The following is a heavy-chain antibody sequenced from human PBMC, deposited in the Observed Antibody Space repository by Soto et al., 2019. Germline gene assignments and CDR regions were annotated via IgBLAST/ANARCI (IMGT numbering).Heavy chain of an antibody. D-gene: IGHD2-8*01. V-gene: IGHV4-31*02. Sequence: ISSGGYYWSWIRQHPGKGLEWIGYIYYSGSTYYNPSLKSRVTISVDTSKNQFSLKLSSVTAADTAVYYCARDLITSPGQFDYWGQGTLVTVSS. J-gene: IGHJ4*02. CDR1: ISSGGYY. CDR3: ARDLITSPGQFDY. CDR2: IYYSGST.